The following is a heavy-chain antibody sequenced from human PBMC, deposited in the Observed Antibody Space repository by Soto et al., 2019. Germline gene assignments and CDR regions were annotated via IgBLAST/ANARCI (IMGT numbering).Heavy chain of an antibody. CDR3: AKDQGVDP. Sequence: HPXESLSLSCAASGFTFSSYAMSWVRQAPGKGLEWVSAISGSGGSTYYADSVKGRFTISRDNSKNTLYLQMNSLRAEDTAVYYCAKDQGVDPWGQGTLVTVSS. CDR1: GFTFSSYA. V-gene: IGHV3-23*01. CDR2: ISGSGGST. D-gene: IGHD3-16*01. J-gene: IGHJ5*02.